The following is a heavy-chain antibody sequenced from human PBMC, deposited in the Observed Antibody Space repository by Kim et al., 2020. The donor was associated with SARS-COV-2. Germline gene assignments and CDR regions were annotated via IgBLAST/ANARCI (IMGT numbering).Heavy chain of an antibody. V-gene: IGHV4-34*01. D-gene: IGHD2-2*01. Sequence: SETLSLTCAVYGGSFSGYYWSWIRQPPGKGLEWIGEINHSGSTNYNPSLKSRVTISVDTSKNQFSLKLSSVTAADTAVYYCARARCSSTSCYGGRLGVWGGYYYYGMDVWGQGTTVTVSS. CDR1: GGSFSGYY. CDR2: INHSGST. J-gene: IGHJ6*02. CDR3: ARARCSSTSCYGGRLGVWGGYYYYGMDV.